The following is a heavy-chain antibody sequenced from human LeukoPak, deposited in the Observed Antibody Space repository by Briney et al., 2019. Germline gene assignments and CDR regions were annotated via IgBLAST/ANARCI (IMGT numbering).Heavy chain of an antibody. CDR2: ISYDGSNK. V-gene: IGHV3-30-3*01. CDR1: GFTFSSYA. CDR3: AKDFFLYSGSYIDY. D-gene: IGHD1-26*01. Sequence: GGSLRLSCAASGFTFSSYAMHWVRQAPGKGLEWVAVISYDGSNKYYADSVKGRFTISRDNSKNTLYLQMNSLRAEDTAVYYCAKDFFLYSGSYIDYWGQGTLVTVSS. J-gene: IGHJ4*02.